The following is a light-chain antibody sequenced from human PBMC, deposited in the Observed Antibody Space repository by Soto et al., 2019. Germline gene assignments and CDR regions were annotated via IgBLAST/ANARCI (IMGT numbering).Light chain of an antibody. J-gene: IGKJ4*01. CDR2: GAS. Sequence: EIVLTQSPGTLSLSPGERATLSCRASQSVSSSFLAWYQQQPGQAPRLLISGASSRATGIPDRFSGSGSGTDFTLTISRLEPEDFAMYFCQQYGSPGLTFGGGTKVEIK. CDR1: QSVSSSF. V-gene: IGKV3-20*01. CDR3: QQYGSPGLT.